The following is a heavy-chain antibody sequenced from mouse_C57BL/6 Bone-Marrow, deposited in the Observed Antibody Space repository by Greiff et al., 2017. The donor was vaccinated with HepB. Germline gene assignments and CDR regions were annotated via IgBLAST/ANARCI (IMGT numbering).Heavy chain of an antibody. J-gene: IGHJ4*01. CDR3: ARGMVTTRKYYYAMDY. CDR1: GFNIKNTY. D-gene: IGHD2-2*01. Sequence: EVKLVESVAELVRPGASVKLSCTASGFNIKNTYMHWVKQRPEQGLEWIGRIDPANGNTKYAPKFQGKATITADTSSNTAYLQLSSLTSEDTAIYYCARGMVTTRKYYYAMDYWGQGTSVTVSS. CDR2: IDPANGNT. V-gene: IGHV14-3*01.